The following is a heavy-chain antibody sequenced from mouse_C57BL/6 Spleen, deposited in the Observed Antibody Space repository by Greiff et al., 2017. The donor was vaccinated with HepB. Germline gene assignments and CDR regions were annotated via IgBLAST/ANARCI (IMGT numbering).Heavy chain of an antibody. D-gene: IGHD2-5*01. Sequence: QVQLQQSGPGLVQPSQSLSITCTVSGFSLTSYGVHWVRQSPGKGLEWLGVIWRGGSTDYNAAFMSRLSITKDNSKSQVFLKMNSLQADDTAIYYGAKTTIVTVYYAMDYWGQGTSVTVSS. CDR2: IWRGGST. CDR1: GFSLTSYG. J-gene: IGHJ4*01. V-gene: IGHV2-5*01. CDR3: AKTTIVTVYYAMDY.